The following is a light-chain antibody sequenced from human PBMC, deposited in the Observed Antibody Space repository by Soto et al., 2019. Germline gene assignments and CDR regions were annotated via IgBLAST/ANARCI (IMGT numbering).Light chain of an antibody. CDR2: DAS. J-gene: IGKJ5*01. Sequence: IQMTQSPSSLSAPVGDRVTITCRASQSISTYLNWYQQKPGKAPNLLIYDASSLLSGVPSRFSGRGSGTDFTLTISGLQPEDFAIYYCQQSYSIPITFGQGTRLEI. CDR3: QQSYSIPIT. V-gene: IGKV1-39*01. CDR1: QSISTY.